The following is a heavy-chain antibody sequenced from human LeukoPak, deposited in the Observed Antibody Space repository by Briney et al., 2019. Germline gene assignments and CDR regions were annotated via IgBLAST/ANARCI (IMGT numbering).Heavy chain of an antibody. CDR2: ISSSGSTI. D-gene: IGHD4-11*01. Sequence: PGGSLRLSCAASGFTFSSYEMNWVRQAPGKGLEWVSYISSSGSTIYYADSVKGRFTISRDNAKNSLYLQMNSLRAEDTALYYCAKVYGPTTYYFDYWGQGTLVTVSS. CDR3: AKVYGPTTYYFDY. CDR1: GFTFSSYE. V-gene: IGHV3-48*03. J-gene: IGHJ4*02.